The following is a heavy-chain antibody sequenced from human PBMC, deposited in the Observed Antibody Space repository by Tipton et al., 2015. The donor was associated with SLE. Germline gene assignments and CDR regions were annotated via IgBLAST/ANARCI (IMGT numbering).Heavy chain of an antibody. CDR3: ASLTGTTNY. J-gene: IGHJ4*02. CDR2: ISSSSATI. D-gene: IGHD1-7*01. V-gene: IGHV3-48*01. Sequence: SLRLSCAASGFTFNSYSMNWVRQAPGKGLEWISYISSSSATIYYADSVKGRFSISRDNAKNSLFLQMNSLRAEDTAVYYCASLTGTTNYWGQGTLVTVSS. CDR1: GFTFNSYS.